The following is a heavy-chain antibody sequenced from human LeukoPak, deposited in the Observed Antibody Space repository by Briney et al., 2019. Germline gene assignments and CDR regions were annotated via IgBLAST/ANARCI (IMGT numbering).Heavy chain of an antibody. V-gene: IGHV3-72*01. CDR1: GLPFSDQY. J-gene: IGHJ5*02. CDR3: ASFTPSPPGTHH. Sequence: PGGSETLSCAACGLPFSDQYMEWARHAPGRGGEWVGRIRYKAKNLTPNYAASVKGRFNIPRDDSKNSVYLQMKSLKIEDPAVYYCASFTPSPPGTHHCGEGSLVTVSP. CDR2: IRYKAKNLTP.